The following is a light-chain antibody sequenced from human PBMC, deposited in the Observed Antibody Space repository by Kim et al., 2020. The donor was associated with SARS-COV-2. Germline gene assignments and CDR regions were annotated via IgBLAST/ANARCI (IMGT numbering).Light chain of an antibody. CDR3: QQHANAPLA. J-gene: IGKJ4*01. V-gene: IGKV3-20*01. CDR2: TAS. Sequence: SQGESATLSCRASQSVGNNYVAWYQQKPGQAPTLLIHTASIRATGIPDRFSGSGSGTDFTLTVSRLEPEDFAVYYCQQHANAPLAFGGGTKVDIK. CDR1: QSVGNNY.